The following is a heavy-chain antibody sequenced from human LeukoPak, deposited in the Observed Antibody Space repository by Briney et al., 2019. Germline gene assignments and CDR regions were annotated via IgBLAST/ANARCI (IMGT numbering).Heavy chain of an antibody. CDR1: GFTFSSYA. D-gene: IGHD3-22*01. J-gene: IGHJ4*02. CDR3: ARERGTMILYYFDY. V-gene: IGHV3-30-3*01. CDR2: ISYDGSNK. Sequence: GGSLRLSCAASGFTFSSYAMHWVRQAPGKGLEWVAVISYDGSNKYYADSVKGRFTISRDNSKNTLYLQMNSLRAEDTAVYYCARERGTMILYYFDYWGQGTLVTVSS.